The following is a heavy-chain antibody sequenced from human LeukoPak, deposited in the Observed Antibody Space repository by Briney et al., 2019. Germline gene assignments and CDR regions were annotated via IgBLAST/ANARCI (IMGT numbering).Heavy chain of an antibody. CDR3: ARYSGSYFDY. J-gene: IGHJ4*02. CDR1: GGSISSSIHY. CDR2: ISESGTT. D-gene: IGHD3-10*01. Sequence: SETLSLTCTVSGGSISSSIHYWAWVRQPPGKGLEWLATISESGTTYYNPSLKSRVTISVDTSKIRFSLNLGSVTAADTAVYYCARYSGSYFDYWGQGSLVTVSS. V-gene: IGHV4-39*01.